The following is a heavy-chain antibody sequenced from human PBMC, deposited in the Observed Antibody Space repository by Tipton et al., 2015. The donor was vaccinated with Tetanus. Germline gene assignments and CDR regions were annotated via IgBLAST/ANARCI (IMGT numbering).Heavy chain of an antibody. CDR1: GYIFTNYW. CDR2: IYPGDSDT. J-gene: IGHJ4*02. D-gene: IGHD2-15*01. Sequence: QLVQSGGEVKKPGESLKISCKGSGYIFTNYWIGWVRQKPGKGLEWMGIIYPGDSDTRYSPSFQGQVTISVDKSIHTAYLQWSSLKASDTSMFYCARAHCSDVVCHFDFWGQGALVTVAS. CDR3: ARAHCSDVVCHFDF. V-gene: IGHV5-51*01.